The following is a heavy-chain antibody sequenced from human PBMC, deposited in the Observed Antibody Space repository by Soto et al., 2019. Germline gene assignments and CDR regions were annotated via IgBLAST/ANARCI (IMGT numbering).Heavy chain of an antibody. CDR2: IYYSGST. CDR3: ASSLTGTISYYGMDV. D-gene: IGHD1-20*01. V-gene: IGHV4-30-4*01. J-gene: IGHJ6*02. CDR1: GGSISSGDYY. Sequence: SETLSLTCTVSGGSISSGDYYWSWIRQPPGKGLEWIGYIYYSGSTYYNPSLKSRVTISVDTSKNQFSLKLSFVTAADTAVYYCASSLTGTISYYGMDVWGQGTTVTSP.